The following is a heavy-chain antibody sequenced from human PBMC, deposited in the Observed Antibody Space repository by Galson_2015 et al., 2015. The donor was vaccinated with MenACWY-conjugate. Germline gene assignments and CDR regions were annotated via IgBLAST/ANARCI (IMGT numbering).Heavy chain of an antibody. CDR1: GFSLSTRGVG. J-gene: IGHJ3*02. CDR3: AQGDVFDI. Sequence: PALVKPTQTLTLTCTFSGFSLSTRGVGVGWVRRPPGKALEWLALIYWDDDKRYSPSLKSRLTITKDTSKNQVVLTMTNMDPVDTATYYCAQGDVFDIWGQGTLVTVSS. CDR2: IYWDDDK. V-gene: IGHV2-5*02.